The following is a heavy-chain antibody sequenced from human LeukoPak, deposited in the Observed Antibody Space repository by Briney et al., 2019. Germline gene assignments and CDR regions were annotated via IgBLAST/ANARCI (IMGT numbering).Heavy chain of an antibody. J-gene: IGHJ4*02. Sequence: PGGTLRLSCAASGFTFSSYDMYWVRQAPGKGLEWVSTIGGRGGSTSYADSVKGRFTISRDNSKNTLYLQMNSLRAEDTAVYYCAKDRYTAMPFDYWGQGTLVTVSS. CDR2: IGGRGGST. CDR1: GFTFSSYD. CDR3: AKDRYTAMPFDY. D-gene: IGHD5-18*01. V-gene: IGHV3-23*01.